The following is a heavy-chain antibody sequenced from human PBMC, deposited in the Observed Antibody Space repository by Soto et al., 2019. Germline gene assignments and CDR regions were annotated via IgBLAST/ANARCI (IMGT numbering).Heavy chain of an antibody. J-gene: IGHJ6*02. V-gene: IGHV3-30-3*01. CDR3: ARDTGPNGYNYYYFGMDV. CDR2: ISYDGSDK. D-gene: IGHD5-18*01. CDR1: GFTFSNYA. Sequence: GGSLRLSCAASGFTFSNYAMHWVRQAPGKGLEWVAVISYDGSDKYNANSVKGRFTISRDNSKNTLYLQMNSLRAEDTAVYYCARDTGPNGYNYYYFGMDVWGQGTTVTVSS.